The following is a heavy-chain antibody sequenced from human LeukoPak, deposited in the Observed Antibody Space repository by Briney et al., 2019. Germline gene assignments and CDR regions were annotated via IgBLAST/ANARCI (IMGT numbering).Heavy chain of an antibody. V-gene: IGHV5-51*01. Sequence: GESLKISCKGSGYIFTTYWIGWVRQLPGKGLEWMGIIYPGDSDTRYSPSFQGQVTISADKSISTAYLQWSSLKASDTAMYYCARHGGPLKYGDFLVDYWGQGTLVTVSS. CDR1: GYIFTTYW. D-gene: IGHD4-17*01. J-gene: IGHJ4*02. CDR2: IYPGDSDT. CDR3: ARHGGPLKYGDFLVDY.